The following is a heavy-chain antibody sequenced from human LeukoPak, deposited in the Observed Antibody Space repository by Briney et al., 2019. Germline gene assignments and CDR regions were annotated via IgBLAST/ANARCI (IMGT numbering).Heavy chain of an antibody. D-gene: IGHD2-21*01. CDR3: AKSPYRFDVFDI. J-gene: IGHJ3*02. V-gene: IGHV3-23*01. Sequence: GGSLRLSCAASGFTFSNYAMSWVRQAPGKGLEWVSVISGSGSSTYYADSVKGRFTISRDNSKDTLYLQMNSLRAEDTAVYYCAKSPYRFDVFDIWGQGTMVTVSS. CDR2: ISGSGSST. CDR1: GFTFSNYA.